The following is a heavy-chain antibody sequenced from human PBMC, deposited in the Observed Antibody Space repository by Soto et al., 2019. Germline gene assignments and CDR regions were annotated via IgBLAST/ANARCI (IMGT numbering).Heavy chain of an antibody. D-gene: IGHD3-3*01. J-gene: IGHJ5*02. Sequence: VSGPTLVNPTQTLTLTCTFSGFSLSTSGVGVGWIRQPPGKALEWLALIYWDDDKRYSPSLKTRLSITKDTSKKQVVVTMTNMDPVDTATYYCARLVRFCSGNGCPNLFAPWGQGTLDTGSS. V-gene: IGHV2-5*02. CDR2: IYWDDDK. CDR3: ARLVRFCSGNGCPNLFAP. CDR1: GFSLSTSGVG.